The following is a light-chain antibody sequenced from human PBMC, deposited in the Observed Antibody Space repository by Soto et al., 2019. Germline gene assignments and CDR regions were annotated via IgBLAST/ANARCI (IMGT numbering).Light chain of an antibody. CDR3: AAWHDGLIGYF. J-gene: IGLJ1*01. CDR1: SSDIGSNT. CDR2: SDN. V-gene: IGLV1-44*01. Sequence: QSVLTQPPSASGTPGQRVTISCSGSSSDIGSNTVSWYQQLPGTAPKLLIYSDNQRPSGVPDRFSGSKSGTSASLAISGLQSEDEADYYCAAWHDGLIGYFFGTGTKLTVL.